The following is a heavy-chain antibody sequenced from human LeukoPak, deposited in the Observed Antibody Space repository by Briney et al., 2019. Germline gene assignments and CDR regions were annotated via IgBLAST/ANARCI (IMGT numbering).Heavy chain of an antibody. Sequence: SGTLSLTCAVYGGSFRGYYLSWVRQPPGKGLEWIGEINHSGSTNYNPSLKSRVTISVDTSKNQFSLKMSSVTAADTAVYYCARDSSSSWTSFDYWGQGTLVTVSS. D-gene: IGHD6-13*01. CDR3: ARDSSSSWTSFDY. CDR1: GGSFRGYY. CDR2: INHSGST. V-gene: IGHV4-34*01. J-gene: IGHJ4*02.